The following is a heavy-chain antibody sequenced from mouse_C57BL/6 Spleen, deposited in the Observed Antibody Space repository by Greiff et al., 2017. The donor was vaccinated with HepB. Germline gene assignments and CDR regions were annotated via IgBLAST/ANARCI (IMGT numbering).Heavy chain of an antibody. CDR1: GFTFSSYA. Sequence: DVKLVESGGGLVKPGGSLKLSCAASGFTFSSYAMSWVRQTPEKRLEWVATISDGGSYTYYPDNVKGRFTISRDNAKNNLYLQMSHLKSEDTAMYYCARDGPTTTNFDYWGQGTTLTVSS. CDR2: ISDGGSYT. V-gene: IGHV5-4*01. J-gene: IGHJ2*01. D-gene: IGHD2-10*01. CDR3: ARDGPTTTNFDY.